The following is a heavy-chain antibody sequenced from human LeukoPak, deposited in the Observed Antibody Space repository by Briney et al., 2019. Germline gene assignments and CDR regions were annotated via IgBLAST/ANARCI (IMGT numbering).Heavy chain of an antibody. CDR3: ARAVGRWFDP. D-gene: IGHD4-23*01. V-gene: IGHV3-7*01. CDR1: GFTFSSHW. CDR2: IKQDGSEK. J-gene: IGHJ5*02. Sequence: GGSLRLSCAASGFTFSSHWMSWVRQAPGKGLEWVANIKQDGSEKYYVDSVKGRFTISRDNAKNSLYLQMNSLRAEDTAVYYCARAVGRWFDPWGQGTLVTVSS.